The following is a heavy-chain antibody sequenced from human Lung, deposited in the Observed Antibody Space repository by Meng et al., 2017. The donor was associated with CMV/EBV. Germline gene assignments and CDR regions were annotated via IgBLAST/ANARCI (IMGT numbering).Heavy chain of an antibody. D-gene: IGHD5-12*01. CDR3: ARVWGKGSGYDFDL. Sequence: GESXKISCAASGFTFSSYDMGWVRQAPGKGLEWVSSFSTGGRDLYYADAVKGRFTVSRDNAKNSLYLQMNSLRTEETDGYFCARVWGKGSGYDFDLWGQGXPVTVSS. V-gene: IGHV3-21*01. CDR2: FSTGGRDL. J-gene: IGHJ4*02. CDR1: GFTFSSYD.